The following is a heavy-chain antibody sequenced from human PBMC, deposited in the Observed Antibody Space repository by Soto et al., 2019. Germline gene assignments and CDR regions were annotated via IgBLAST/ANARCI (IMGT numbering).Heavy chain of an antibody. CDR3: AKDGGRGRYLHEGKYCSGGSCYLDY. J-gene: IGHJ4*02. D-gene: IGHD2-15*01. Sequence: GGSLRLSCAASGFTFSSYAMSWVRQAPGKGLEWVSAISGSGGSTYYADSVKGRFTISRDNSKNTLYLQMNSLRAEDTAVYYCAKDGGRGRYLHEGKYCSGGSCYLDYWGQGTLVTVSS. CDR1: GFTFSSYA. V-gene: IGHV3-23*01. CDR2: ISGSGGST.